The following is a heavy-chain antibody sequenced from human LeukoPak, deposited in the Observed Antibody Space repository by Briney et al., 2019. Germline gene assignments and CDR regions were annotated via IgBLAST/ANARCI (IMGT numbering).Heavy chain of an antibody. Sequence: ASVKVSCKASGYIFTDYYIHWVRQAPGQGLEWMGRINSNTGGANYAQNFQGRVTMTRDTSTSTVYMELSSLRSEDTAVYYCAREGGGGYCSGGSCSNMPFDYWGQGTLVTVSS. J-gene: IGHJ4*02. CDR3: AREGGGGYCSGGSCSNMPFDY. D-gene: IGHD2-15*01. V-gene: IGHV1-2*06. CDR2: INSNTGGA. CDR1: GYIFTDYY.